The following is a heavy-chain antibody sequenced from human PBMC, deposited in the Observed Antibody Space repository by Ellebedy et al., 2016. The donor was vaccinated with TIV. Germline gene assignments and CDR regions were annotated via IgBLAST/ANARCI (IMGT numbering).Heavy chain of an antibody. CDR3: ARGLHCSGGSCYSWEDY. J-gene: IGHJ4*02. V-gene: IGHV4-34*01. CDR1: GGSFSGYY. D-gene: IGHD2-15*01. CDR2: INHSGST. Sequence: SETLSLTXAVYGGSFSGYYWSWIRQPPGKGLEWIGEINHSGSTNYNPSLKSRVTISVDTSKNQFSLKLSSVTAADTAVYYCARGLHCSGGSCYSWEDYWGQGTLVTVSS.